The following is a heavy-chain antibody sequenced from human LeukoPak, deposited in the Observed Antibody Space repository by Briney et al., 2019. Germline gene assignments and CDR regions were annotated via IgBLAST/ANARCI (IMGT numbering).Heavy chain of an antibody. CDR2: ISSSSSYI. Sequence: GGSLRLSCAASGFTFSSYSVNWVRQAPGKGLEWVSSISSSSSYIYYADSVKGRFTISRDNAKNSLYLQMNSLRAEDTAVYYCAKCIVGATAPFDYWGQGTLVTVSS. V-gene: IGHV3-21*04. D-gene: IGHD1-26*01. J-gene: IGHJ4*02. CDR3: AKCIVGATAPFDY. CDR1: GFTFSSYS.